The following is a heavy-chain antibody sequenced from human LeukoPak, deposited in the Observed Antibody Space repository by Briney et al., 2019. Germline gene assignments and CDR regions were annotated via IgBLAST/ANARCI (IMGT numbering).Heavy chain of an antibody. CDR2: FDPEDGET. CDR1: GYTLTELS. J-gene: IGHJ6*02. Sequence: ASVKVSCKVSGYTLTELSMHWVRQAPGKGLEWMGGFDPEDGETIYAQKFQGRVTMTEDTSTDTAYMELSSLRSEDTAVYYCATRGVLRFLEWLSPPYYYYGMDVWGQGTTVTDSS. CDR3: ATRGVLRFLEWLSPPYYYYGMDV. D-gene: IGHD3-3*01. V-gene: IGHV1-24*01.